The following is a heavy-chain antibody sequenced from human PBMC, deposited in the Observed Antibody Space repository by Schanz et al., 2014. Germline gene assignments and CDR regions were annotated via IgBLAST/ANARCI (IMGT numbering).Heavy chain of an antibody. J-gene: IGHJ5*02. D-gene: IGHD2-21*02. CDR3: GRGGPPCGGDCQNRCGP. CDR2: INSLSTYL. Sequence: EVQLLESGGGLVKPGGSLRLSCAASGFTFSSFSMHWVRRPPGGGLQWVSPINSLSTYLHYADSVRARFTVSRDNASNSLFMEMASRGVEDTALYYCGRGGPPCGGDCQNRCGPWGQGTLVTVSS. V-gene: IGHV3-21*01. CDR1: GFTFSSFS.